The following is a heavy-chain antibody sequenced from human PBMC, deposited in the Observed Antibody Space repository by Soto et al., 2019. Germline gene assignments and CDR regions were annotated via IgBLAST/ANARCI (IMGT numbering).Heavy chain of an antibody. CDR2: IIPIFGTA. D-gene: IGHD4-17*01. Sequence: QVQLVQSGAGVKKPGSSVKVSCKASGGTFSSYAISWVRQAPGQGLEWMGGIIPIFGTANYAQKFQGRVTITADESTSTAYMELSSLRSEDTAVYYCARHRSLVAVTTYYSGMDVWGQGTTVTVSS. CDR1: GGTFSSYA. J-gene: IGHJ6*02. V-gene: IGHV1-69*01. CDR3: ARHRSLVAVTTYYSGMDV.